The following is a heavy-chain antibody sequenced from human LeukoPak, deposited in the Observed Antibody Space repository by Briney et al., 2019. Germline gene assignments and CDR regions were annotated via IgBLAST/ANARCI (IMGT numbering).Heavy chain of an antibody. V-gene: IGHV3-53*01. CDR1: GFTVSSNS. D-gene: IGHD3-10*01. Sequence: PGGSLRLSCTVSGFTVSSNSMSWVRQAPGKGLEWVSFIYSDNTHYSDSVKGRFTISRDNSKNTLYLQMNSLRAEDTAVYYCAKDQFYYYGSGSYFDYWGQGTLVTVSS. J-gene: IGHJ4*02. CDR3: AKDQFYYYGSGSYFDY. CDR2: IYSDNT.